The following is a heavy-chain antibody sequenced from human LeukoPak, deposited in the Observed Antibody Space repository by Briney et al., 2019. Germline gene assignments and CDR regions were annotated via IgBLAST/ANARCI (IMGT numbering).Heavy chain of an antibody. Sequence: PSETLSLTCTASGGSISSYYWSWIRQPPGKGLEWIGYIYYSGSTNYNPSLKSRVTISVDTSENQFSLKLSSMTAADTAVYYCARVGIAAAGIYFQHWGQGTLVTVSS. CDR2: IYYSGST. CDR3: ARVGIAAAGIYFQH. D-gene: IGHD6-13*01. J-gene: IGHJ1*01. V-gene: IGHV4-59*01. CDR1: GGSISSYY.